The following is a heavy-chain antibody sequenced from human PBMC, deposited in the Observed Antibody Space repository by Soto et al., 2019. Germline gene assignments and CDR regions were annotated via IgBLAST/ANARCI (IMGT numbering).Heavy chain of an antibody. CDR3: ARGRPLYSSGTYYYYGMDV. J-gene: IGHJ6*02. Sequence: SVKVSCKASGGTFSSYAISWVRQAPGQGLEWMGGIIPIFGTANYAQKFQGRVTITADESTSTAYMELSSLRSEDTAVYYCARGRPLYSSGTYYYYGMDVWGQGTTVTVSS. V-gene: IGHV1-69*13. CDR2: IIPIFGTA. D-gene: IGHD6-25*01. CDR1: GGTFSSYA.